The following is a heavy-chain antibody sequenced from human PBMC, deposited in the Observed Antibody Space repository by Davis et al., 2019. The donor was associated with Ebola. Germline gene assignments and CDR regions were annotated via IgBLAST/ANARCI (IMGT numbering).Heavy chain of an antibody. D-gene: IGHD6-13*01. Sequence: GESLKISCAASGFTFSSYAMSWVRQAPGKGLEWVAVISYDGSNKYYADSVKGRFTISRDNSKNTLYLQMNSLRAEDTAVYYCAKSRGSSWYGMDVWGQGTTVTVSS. J-gene: IGHJ6*02. V-gene: IGHV3-30*18. CDR1: GFTFSSYA. CDR3: AKSRGSSWYGMDV. CDR2: ISYDGSNK.